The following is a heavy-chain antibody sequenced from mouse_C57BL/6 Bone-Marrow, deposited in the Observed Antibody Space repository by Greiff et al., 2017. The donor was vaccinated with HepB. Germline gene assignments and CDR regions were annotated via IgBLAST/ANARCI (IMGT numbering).Heavy chain of an antibody. D-gene: IGHD2-4*01. CDR2: IDPSDSYT. V-gene: IGHV1-50*01. J-gene: IGHJ2*01. CDR3: ARSRVMITTGYYFDY. CDR1: GYTFTSYW. Sequence: QVQLQQPGAELVKPGASVKLSCKASGYTFTSYWMQWVKQRPGQGLEWIGEIDPSDSYTNYNQKFKGKATLTVDTSSSTAYMQLSSLTSEDSAVYYCARSRVMITTGYYFDYWGQGTTLTGSS.